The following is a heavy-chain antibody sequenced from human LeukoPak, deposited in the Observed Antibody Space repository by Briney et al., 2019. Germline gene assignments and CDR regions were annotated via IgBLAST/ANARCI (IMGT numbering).Heavy chain of an antibody. CDR2: IDDSGKT. Sequence: SETLSLTCTVSGASISGGGYYWSWIRQHPGKGPEWIGFIDDSGKTYCIPSLRSRVSMSVDTSKKQFSLRLNSVTAADTAVYYCARDQGGYDSSAFDFWGQGILVIISS. D-gene: IGHD3-22*01. V-gene: IGHV4-31*03. CDR3: ARDQGGYDSSAFDF. J-gene: IGHJ4*02. CDR1: GASISGGGYY.